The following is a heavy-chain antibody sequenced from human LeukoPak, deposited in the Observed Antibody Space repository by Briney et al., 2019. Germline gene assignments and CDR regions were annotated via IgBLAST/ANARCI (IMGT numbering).Heavy chain of an antibody. CDR2: INHSGST. Sequence: SETLSLTCAVYGGSFSGYYWSWIRQPPGKGLKWIGEINHSGSTNYNPSLKSRVTISVDTSKNQFSLKLSSVTAADTAVYYCAGGRFRGGGSYYYYYGMDVWGQGTTVTVSS. CDR3: AGGRFRGGGSYYYYYGMDV. CDR1: GGSFSGYY. V-gene: IGHV4-34*01. D-gene: IGHD2-15*01. J-gene: IGHJ6*02.